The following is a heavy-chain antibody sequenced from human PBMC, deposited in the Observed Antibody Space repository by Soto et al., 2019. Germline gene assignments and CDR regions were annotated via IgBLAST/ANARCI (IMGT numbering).Heavy chain of an antibody. Sequence: QVQLVQSGAEVKKPGASVKVSCKASGYTFTGYGISWVRQAPGQGLEWMGWTSAYNANTNYAQKLQGRVTMTTDTSTITAYMELRSLTSDDTAVYYCARSSMVRDLLFDYWGQGTLVTVSS. CDR3: ARSSMVRDLLFDY. CDR1: GYTFTGYG. CDR2: TSAYNANT. D-gene: IGHD3-10*01. J-gene: IGHJ4*02. V-gene: IGHV1-18*01.